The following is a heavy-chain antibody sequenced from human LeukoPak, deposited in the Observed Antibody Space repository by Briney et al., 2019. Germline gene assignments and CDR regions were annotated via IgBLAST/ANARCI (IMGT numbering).Heavy chain of an antibody. CDR3: ARVGSYYDILTGYCHY. D-gene: IGHD3-9*01. CDR2: ISSSSSYI. V-gene: IGHV3-21*01. CDR1: GFTFSSYS. Sequence: PGGSLRLSCAASGFTFSSYSMNWVSQAPGKGLEWVSSISSSSSYIYYADSVKGRFTISRDNARNSLYLQMNSLRAEDTAVYYCARVGSYYDILTGYCHYWGQGTLVTVSS. J-gene: IGHJ4*02.